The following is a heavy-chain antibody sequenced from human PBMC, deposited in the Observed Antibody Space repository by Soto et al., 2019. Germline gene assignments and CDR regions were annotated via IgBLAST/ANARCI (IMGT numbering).Heavy chain of an antibody. Sequence: GGSLRLSCAASGFTFSSYSMNWVRQAPGKGLEWVSSISSSSSYIYYADSVKGRFTISRDNAKNSLYLQMNSLRAGDTAVYYCASWGSYYYDSSGYHDYWGQGTLVTVSS. CDR3: ASWGSYYYDSSGYHDY. CDR2: ISSSSSYI. V-gene: IGHV3-21*01. D-gene: IGHD3-22*01. J-gene: IGHJ4*02. CDR1: GFTFSSYS.